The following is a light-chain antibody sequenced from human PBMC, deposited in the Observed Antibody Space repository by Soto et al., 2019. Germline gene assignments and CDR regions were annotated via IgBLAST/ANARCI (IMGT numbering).Light chain of an antibody. V-gene: IGKV1-5*01. CDR3: QHTTDFT. CDR1: SSGKW. Sequence: IQMTQYPSSLSASVGDRDTMTCRSSGKWLAWYQKKPGKAPKLLIYDVSNLERGVQPKFSGSTSGAESTLTITGLQPDDLGTYYCQHTTDFTFGQGTKVEIK. J-gene: IGKJ2*01. CDR2: DVS.